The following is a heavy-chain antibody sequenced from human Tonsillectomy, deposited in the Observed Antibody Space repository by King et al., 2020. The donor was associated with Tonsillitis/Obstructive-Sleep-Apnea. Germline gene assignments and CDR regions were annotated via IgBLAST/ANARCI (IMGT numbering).Heavy chain of an antibody. D-gene: IGHD1-1*01. J-gene: IGHJ6*03. Sequence: VQLQQWGAGLLKPSETLSLTCAVYGGSFSGYYWSWIRQPPGKGLEWIGEINHIGSTNYNPSLKGRVTISVDTSKNQFTLKLSSVTAADTAVYYCARGSTLVRYYYYMDVWGKGTTVTVSS. V-gene: IGHV4-34*01. CDR2: INHIGST. CDR1: GGSFSGYY. CDR3: ARGSTLVRYYYYMDV.